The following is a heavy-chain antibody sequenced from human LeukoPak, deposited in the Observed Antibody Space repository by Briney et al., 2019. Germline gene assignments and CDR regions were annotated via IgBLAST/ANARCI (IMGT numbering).Heavy chain of an antibody. Sequence: PGGSMRLSCAASGFTISNAWMSWVRQAPGKGLEWVGRIKSKTDGGTTDYAAPVKGRFTISRDDSKNTLYLQMNGLKTEDTAVYYCTTSGNYYYYYMDVWGKGTTVTVSS. D-gene: IGHD3-10*01. V-gene: IGHV3-15*01. CDR1: GFTISNAW. CDR3: TTSGNYYYYYMDV. CDR2: IKSKTDGGTT. J-gene: IGHJ6*03.